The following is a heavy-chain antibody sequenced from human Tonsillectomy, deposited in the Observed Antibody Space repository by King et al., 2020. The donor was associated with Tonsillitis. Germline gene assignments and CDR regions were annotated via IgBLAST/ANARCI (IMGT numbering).Heavy chain of an antibody. CDR1: GGSISSGDYY. CDR2: IYYSGST. J-gene: IGHJ4*02. V-gene: IGHV4-30-4*01. D-gene: IGHD3-3*01. CDR3: ARGPWYDFWSGLAFDY. Sequence: QLQESGPGLVKPSQTLSLTCSVSGGSISSGDYYWSWIRQPPGKGLEYIGYIYYSGSTNYNPSLKSRITISVDTSKNQFSLKLSSVTAADTAVYYCARGPWYDFWSGLAFDYWGQGTLAT.